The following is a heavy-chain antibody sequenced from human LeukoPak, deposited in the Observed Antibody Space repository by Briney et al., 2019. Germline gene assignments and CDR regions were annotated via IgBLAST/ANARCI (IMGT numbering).Heavy chain of an antibody. V-gene: IGHV4-38-2*01. J-gene: IGHJ4*02. D-gene: IGHD2-2*01. CDR2: ISHGGST. CDR3: ARQADVPSAIGYFDY. Sequence: SETLSLTCVVSDYSISSGYYWGWIRQSPGKGLEWIGSISHGGSTHYNASLQGRVTILLETSKNQFSLNLRSVTAADTAVYYCARQADVPSAIGYFDYWGQGTLVTASS. CDR1: DYSISSGYY.